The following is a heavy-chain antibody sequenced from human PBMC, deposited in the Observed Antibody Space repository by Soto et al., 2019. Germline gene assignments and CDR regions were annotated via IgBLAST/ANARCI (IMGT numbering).Heavy chain of an antibody. CDR2: ISSSSSYI. D-gene: IGHD5-12*01. Sequence: RRLSCAASGFTFSSYSMNWVRQAPGKGLEWVSSISSSSSYIYYADSVKGRFTISRDNAKNSLYLQMNSLRAEDTAVYYCARAPGSGYVNYFDYWGQGTLVTVSS. CDR3: ARAPGSGYVNYFDY. J-gene: IGHJ4*02. V-gene: IGHV3-21*01. CDR1: GFTFSSYS.